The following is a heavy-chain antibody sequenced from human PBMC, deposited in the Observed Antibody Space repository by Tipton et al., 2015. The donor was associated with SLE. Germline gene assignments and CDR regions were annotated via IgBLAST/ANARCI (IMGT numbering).Heavy chain of an antibody. CDR1: GGSISSYY. D-gene: IGHD3-10*01. CDR3: ARDSAGYYYMDV. J-gene: IGHJ6*03. Sequence: GLVKPSETLSLTCTVSGGSISSYYWSWIRQPPGKGLEWIGYIYYSGSTNYNPSLKSRVTISVDTSKNQFSLKLSSVTAADTAVYYCARDSAGYYYMDVWGKGTTVTVSS. CDR2: IYYSGST. V-gene: IGHV4-59*01.